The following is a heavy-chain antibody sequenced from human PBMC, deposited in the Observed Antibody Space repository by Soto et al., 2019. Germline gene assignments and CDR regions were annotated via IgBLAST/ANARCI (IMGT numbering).Heavy chain of an antibody. CDR2: ISSSSSTI. CDR3: ARDVAGDLDY. Sequence: EVQLVESGGGLVQTGGSLRLSCAASGFSFRIHSMNWVRQAPGKGLEWVSYISSSSSTIYYAGSVKGRFPISRDNAKNSLYLQMNSLRAEDTALYYCARDVAGDLDYWGQGTLVTVSS. CDR1: GFSFRIHS. J-gene: IGHJ4*02. V-gene: IGHV3-48*01.